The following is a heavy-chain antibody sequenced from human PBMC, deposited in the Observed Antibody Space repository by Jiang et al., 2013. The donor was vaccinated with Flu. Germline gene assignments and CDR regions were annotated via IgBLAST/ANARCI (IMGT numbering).Heavy chain of an antibody. CDR2: IYYSGGT. V-gene: IGHV4-59*01. CDR3: ARMVGATRIDY. D-gene: IGHD1-26*01. Sequence: GPGLVKPPETLSLTCSVSGSSISKYYWTWIRQPPGKGLEWIGYIYYSGGTNYNPSLKSRVNILVDMSKNQFSLRLSAVTAADTAVYYCARMVGATRIDYWGQGTPVTVSS. CDR1: GSSISKYY. J-gene: IGHJ4*02.